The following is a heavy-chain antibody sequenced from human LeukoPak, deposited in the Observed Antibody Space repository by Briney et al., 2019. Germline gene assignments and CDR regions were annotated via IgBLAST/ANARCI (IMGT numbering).Heavy chain of an antibody. CDR3: TTVGYHYGMDV. V-gene: IGHV3-21*01. CDR2: ISSSSSYI. CDR1: RFTFSSYS. J-gene: IGHJ6*02. Sequence: GGSLRLSCAASRFTFSSYSMNWVRQAPGKGLEWVSSISSSSSYIYYADSVKGRFTISRDNAKNSLYLQMNSLRAEDTAVYYCTTVGYHYGMDVWGQGTTVTVSS.